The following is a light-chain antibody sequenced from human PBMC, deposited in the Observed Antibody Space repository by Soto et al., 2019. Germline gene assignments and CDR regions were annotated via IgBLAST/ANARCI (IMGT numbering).Light chain of an antibody. V-gene: IGLV2-8*01. CDR2: EVS. Sequence: QSVLTQPLSASGSPGQSVPISCTGTSSDVGGYNYVSWYQQHPGKAPKLMIYEVSKRPSGVPDRFSGSKSGNTASLTVSGLQAEDEADYYCSSYAGSNNPNYVFGTGTKVTVL. CDR3: SSYAGSNNPNYV. CDR1: SSDVGGYNY. J-gene: IGLJ1*01.